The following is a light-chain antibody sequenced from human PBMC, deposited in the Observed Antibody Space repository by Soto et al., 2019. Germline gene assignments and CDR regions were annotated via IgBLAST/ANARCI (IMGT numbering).Light chain of an antibody. CDR1: QNLLHSNGYNY. Sequence: EMVLTQSPLSLPVTTGEPASISFRSSQNLLHSNGYNYLNWYLQKPGQSPQLLIYLGSNRASGVPDRFSGSGSGTDFTLTINRVEAEDIATYYCQQYDNLLITFGQGTRLEI. J-gene: IGKJ5*01. CDR2: LGS. V-gene: IGKV2-28*01. CDR3: QQYDNLLIT.